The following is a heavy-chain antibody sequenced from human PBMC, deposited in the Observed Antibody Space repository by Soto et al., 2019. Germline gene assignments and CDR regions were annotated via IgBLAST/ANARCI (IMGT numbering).Heavy chain of an antibody. D-gene: IGHD5-12*01. J-gene: IGHJ4*02. Sequence: LSLTCAVSGGSISSGGYSWSWIRQPPGKGLEWIGYIYHSGSTYYNPSLKSRVTISVDRSKNQFSLKLSSVTAADTAVYYCARGGGYSGYDSVFDYWGQGTLVTVSS. CDR2: IYHSGST. V-gene: IGHV4-30-2*01. CDR3: ARGGGYSGYDSVFDY. CDR1: GGSISSGGYS.